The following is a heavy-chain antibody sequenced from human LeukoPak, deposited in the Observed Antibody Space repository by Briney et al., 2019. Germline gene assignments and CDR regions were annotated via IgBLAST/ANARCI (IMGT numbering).Heavy chain of an antibody. D-gene: IGHD7-27*01. CDR3: ARREFPLLGPYFFDY. J-gene: IGHJ4*02. V-gene: IGHV4-34*01. Sequence: SETLSLTCAVYGGSFSGYYWTWIRQPPGKGLEWIGEINQSGSTNYKPSLKSRVTISVDTSKNQFSLMLSSVTAADTAVYYCARREFPLLGPYFFDYWGQGALVTVSS. CDR1: GGSFSGYY. CDR2: INQSGST.